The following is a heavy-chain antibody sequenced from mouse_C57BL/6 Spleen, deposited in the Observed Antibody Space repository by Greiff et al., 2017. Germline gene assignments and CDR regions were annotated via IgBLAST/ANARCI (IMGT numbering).Heavy chain of an antibody. D-gene: IGHD2-14*01. J-gene: IGHJ2*01. CDR2: IDPSDSYT. V-gene: IGHV1-69*01. Sequence: QVQLQQPGAELVMPGASVKLSCKASGYTFTSYWMHWVKQRPGQGLEWIGEIDPSDSYTNYNQKFKGKSTLTVDKSSSTAYMQLSSLTSKDSAVYYCARGYRSYFDYWGQGTTLTVSS. CDR3: ARGYRSYFDY. CDR1: GYTFTSYW.